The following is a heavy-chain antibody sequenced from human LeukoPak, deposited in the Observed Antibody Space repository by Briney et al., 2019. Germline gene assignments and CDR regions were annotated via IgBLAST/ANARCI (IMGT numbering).Heavy chain of an antibody. D-gene: IGHD3-10*01. J-gene: IGHJ5*02. CDR2: INHSGST. CDR1: GGSFSGYY. V-gene: IGHV4-34*01. Sequence: SETLSLTCAVYGGSFSGYYWSCIRQPPGKGLEWIGEINHSGSTNYNPSLKSRVTISVDTSKNQFSLKLSSVTASDTAVYYCARGRGRRFGELLSHWFDPWGQGTLVTVSS. CDR3: ARGRGRRFGELLSHWFDP.